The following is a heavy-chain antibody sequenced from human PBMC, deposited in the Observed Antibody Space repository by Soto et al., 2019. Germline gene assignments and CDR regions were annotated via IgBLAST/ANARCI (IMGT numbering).Heavy chain of an antibody. D-gene: IGHD1-26*01. Sequence: SEILSLTCAVYGASFSGYFWCWIRQPPGKGLVCIGEVKHCGTTNYTPSLKSKVTITVDTSKKQFYLEPSAVTADDTAVYFCACPIVGATNFYYCYGMDVWGQGTTVTVYS. CDR2: VKHCGTT. V-gene: IGHV4-34*01. CDR1: GASFSGYF. CDR3: ACPIVGATNFYYCYGMDV. J-gene: IGHJ6*01.